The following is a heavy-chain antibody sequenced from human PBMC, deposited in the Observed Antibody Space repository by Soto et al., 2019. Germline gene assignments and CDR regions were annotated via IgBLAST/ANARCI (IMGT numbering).Heavy chain of an antibody. J-gene: IGHJ4*02. D-gene: IGHD4-4*01. CDR1: GFSLSTSGVG. CDR3: AHRPDIADRHDYSNYYFDY. CDR2: IYWNDDK. Sequence: QITLKESGPTLVKPTQTLTLTCTFSGFSLSTSGVGVGWIRQPPGKALEWLALIYWNDDKRYSPSLKSRLTITKDTSKNQVVLTMTNMDPVDTATYYGAHRPDIADRHDYSNYYFDYLGQGNLVTVSS. V-gene: IGHV2-5*01.